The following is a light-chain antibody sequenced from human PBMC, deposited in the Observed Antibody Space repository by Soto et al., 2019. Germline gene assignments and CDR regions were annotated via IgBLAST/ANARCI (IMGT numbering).Light chain of an antibody. CDR3: QQYNNWPGT. CDR1: QSVSSK. CDR2: GAS. Sequence: EIVLTQSPGTLSVSPGERATLSCRASQSVSSKLAWYQQKPGQAPRLLFYGASTGATGIPARFSGSGSETEFTLSISSLPSEDFAVYYCQQYNNWPGTFGQGTQVEIK. V-gene: IGKV3-15*01. J-gene: IGKJ1*01.